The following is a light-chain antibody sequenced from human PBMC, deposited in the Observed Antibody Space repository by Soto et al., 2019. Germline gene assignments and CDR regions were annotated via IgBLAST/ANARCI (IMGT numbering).Light chain of an antibody. V-gene: IGKV3-20*01. CDR1: QSVTVNS. J-gene: IGKJ4*02. Sequence: EILLTQSPSTLSLSPGEGVTLSCRASQSVTVNSLALYQQKPGQAPRLHIYAASTRAAAVPDRFTGSGSGTDFALTISRLEPEDFGVYYCQKYNHWSPRTFGGGTVLDIK. CDR2: AAS. CDR3: QKYNHWSPRT.